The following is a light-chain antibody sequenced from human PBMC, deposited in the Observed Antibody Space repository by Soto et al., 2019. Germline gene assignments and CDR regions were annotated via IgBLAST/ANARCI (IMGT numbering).Light chain of an antibody. V-gene: IGKV3-11*01. Sequence: IVLTQSPAPLSLSPGERATLSCRASQSVSTYLAWYQQKGGQAPRLLIYDASSRATGIPARFSGSGSGTDFTLTISNLEPEDFAVYYCQQRSDWPTFGGGTTVEIK. J-gene: IGKJ4*01. CDR1: QSVSTY. CDR2: DAS. CDR3: QQRSDWPT.